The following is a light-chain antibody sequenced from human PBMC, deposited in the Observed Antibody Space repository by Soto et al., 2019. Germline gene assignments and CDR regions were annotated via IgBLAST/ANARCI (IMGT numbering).Light chain of an antibody. CDR3: QQYGSSPWT. CDR1: QSVGSY. V-gene: IGKV3-20*01. CDR2: DAS. Sequence: EIVLTQSPATLSLSPGERATLSCRASQSVGSYLAWYQQKPGQAPRLLIYDASNRATGIPDRVSGSGSGTDFTLSISRLEPEDFAVYYCQQYGSSPWTFGQGTKVDIK. J-gene: IGKJ1*01.